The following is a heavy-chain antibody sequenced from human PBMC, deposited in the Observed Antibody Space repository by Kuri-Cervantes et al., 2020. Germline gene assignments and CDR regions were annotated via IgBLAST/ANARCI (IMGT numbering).Heavy chain of an antibody. CDR1: GFTFSSYE. Sequence: GGSLRLSCAASGFTFSSYEMNWVRQAPGKGLEWVSYVRSSGSTIYYADSVKGRFTISRDNTKNSLYLQMNSLRAEDTAVYYCARSIKTSYYDILTGYSRLGGYDYWGQGTLVTVSS. V-gene: IGHV3-48*03. D-gene: IGHD3-9*01. CDR2: VRSSGSTI. CDR3: ARSIKTSYYDILTGYSRLGGYDY. J-gene: IGHJ4*02.